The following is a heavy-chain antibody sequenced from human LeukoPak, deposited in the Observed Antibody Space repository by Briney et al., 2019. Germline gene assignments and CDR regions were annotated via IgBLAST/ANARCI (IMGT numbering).Heavy chain of an antibody. CDR2: IYYSGST. D-gene: IGHD3-3*01. CDR1: GGSISSYY. CDR3: ARMRSYYDLWSGYYDHYYYMDV. Sequence: NPSETLSLTCTVSGGSISSYYWSWIRQPPGKGLEWIGYIYYSGSTNYNPSLKSRVTISVDTSKNQFSLKLSSVTAADTAVYYCARMRSYYDLWSGYYDHYYYMDVCGKGTTVTVSS. V-gene: IGHV4-59*01. J-gene: IGHJ6*03.